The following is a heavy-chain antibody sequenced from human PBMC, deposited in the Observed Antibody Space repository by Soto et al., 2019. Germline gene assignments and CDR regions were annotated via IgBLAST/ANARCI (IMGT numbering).Heavy chain of an antibody. J-gene: IGHJ1*01. V-gene: IGHV3-33*06. CDR2: IWYEGSNE. CDR3: AQEEYSSGTGYLQR. CDR1: GFTFSNYG. Sequence: QVQLVGSGGGVVQPGRSLRLSCAASGFTFSNYGMHWVRQAPGKGLEWVAVIWYEGSNEYYVDSVKGRFTIYRDNSKNTLYLKMNSRRAEDTAVYYCAQEEYSSGTGYLQRWGQSTLVTVSS. D-gene: IGHD6-19*01.